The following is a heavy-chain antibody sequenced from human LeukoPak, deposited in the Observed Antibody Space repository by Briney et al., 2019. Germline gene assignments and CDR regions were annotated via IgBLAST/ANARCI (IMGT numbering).Heavy chain of an antibody. J-gene: IGHJ6*03. Sequence: ASVKVSCKASGYTFTSYGISWVRQAPGQGLEWMGWISAYNGNTNYAQKLQGRVTMTTDTSTSTAYMELRSLRSDDTAVYYCASSRLRFLEWYYYMDVWGKGTTVTISS. D-gene: IGHD3-3*01. V-gene: IGHV1-18*01. CDR2: ISAYNGNT. CDR1: GYTFTSYG. CDR3: ASSRLRFLEWYYYMDV.